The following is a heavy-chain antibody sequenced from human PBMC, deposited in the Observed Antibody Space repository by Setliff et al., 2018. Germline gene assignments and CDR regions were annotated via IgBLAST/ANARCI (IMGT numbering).Heavy chain of an antibody. D-gene: IGHD3-3*01. V-gene: IGHV3-23*01. CDR1: GFTFSSYA. CDR3: AKESGFWSGLSSDAFDI. Sequence: LRLSCAASGFTFSSYAMSWVRQAPGKGLEWVSAISGSGGSTYYADSVKGRFTISRDNSKNTLYLQINSLRVEDTALYYCAKESGFWSGLSSDAFDIWGQGTMVTVSS. J-gene: IGHJ3*02. CDR2: ISGSGGST.